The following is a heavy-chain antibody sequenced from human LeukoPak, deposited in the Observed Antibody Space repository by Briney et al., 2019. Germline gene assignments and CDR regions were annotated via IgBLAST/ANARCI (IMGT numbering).Heavy chain of an antibody. Sequence: PLETLSLTCTVSGGSISSYYWGWIRQPPGKGLEWIGSIYYSGSTYYNPSLKSRVTISVDTSKNQFSLKLSSVTAADTAVYYCARNAYYYDSSGYRLNDYWGQGTLVTVSS. CDR3: ARNAYYYDSSGYRLNDY. J-gene: IGHJ4*02. CDR2: IYYSGST. V-gene: IGHV4-39*01. CDR1: GGSISSYY. D-gene: IGHD3-22*01.